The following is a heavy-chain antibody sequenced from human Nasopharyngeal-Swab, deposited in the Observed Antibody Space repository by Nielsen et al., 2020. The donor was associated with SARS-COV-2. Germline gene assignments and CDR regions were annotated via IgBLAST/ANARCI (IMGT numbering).Heavy chain of an antibody. V-gene: IGHV3-23*01. Sequence: GRQAAGKGLERGARLSGLGDNTHYADSVKGRFTISRDNSKNTLYLQMDGLSADETAFYYCAKDGKPEDAMVGGAARDSHWFDAWGQGVLVTVSS. J-gene: IGHJ5*02. CDR3: AKDGKPEDAMVGGAARDSHWFDA. D-gene: IGHD4/OR15-4a*01. CDR2: LSGLGDNT.